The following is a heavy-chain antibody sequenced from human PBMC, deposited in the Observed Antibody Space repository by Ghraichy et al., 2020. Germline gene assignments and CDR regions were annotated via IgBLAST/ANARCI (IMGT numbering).Heavy chain of an antibody. D-gene: IGHD6-13*01. CDR3: ARDSSWYFDERADY. Sequence: GGSLRLSCAASGFTFSSYSMNWVRQAPGKGLEWVSYISSSSSTIYYADSVKGRFTISRDNAKNSLYLQMNSLRAEDTAVYYCARDSSWYFDERADYWGQGTLVTVSS. CDR2: ISSSSSTI. V-gene: IGHV3-48*01. J-gene: IGHJ4*02. CDR1: GFTFSSYS.